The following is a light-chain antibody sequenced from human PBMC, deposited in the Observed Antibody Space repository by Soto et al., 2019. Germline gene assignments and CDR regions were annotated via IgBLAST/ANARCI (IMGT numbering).Light chain of an antibody. V-gene: IGKV3-15*01. Sequence: EIVMTQSPATLSVSPGERATLSCRASQSVSSNLAWYQQKPGQAPRLLIYGASTRANGIPARFSGSGSGTEFTLAISSLQSEDFGVYYCQQYDNWPPLTVGGGTKVEIK. J-gene: IGKJ4*01. CDR3: QQYDNWPPLT. CDR1: QSVSSN. CDR2: GAS.